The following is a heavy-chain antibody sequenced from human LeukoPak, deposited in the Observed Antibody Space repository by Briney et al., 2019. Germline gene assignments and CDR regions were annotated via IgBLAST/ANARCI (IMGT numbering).Heavy chain of an antibody. CDR3: ARGGLGSAFDN. D-gene: IGHD6-19*01. V-gene: IGHV3-15*01. J-gene: IGHJ4*02. Sequence: GGSLRLSCAASGFTFSNAWMSWVRQAPGKGLEWVGRIKSKTDGGTTDYAAPVKGRFTISRDDSENTLYLQMNSLKTEDTAVYYCARGGLGSAFDNWGQGTLVTVSS. CDR2: IKSKTDGGTT. CDR1: GFTFSNAW.